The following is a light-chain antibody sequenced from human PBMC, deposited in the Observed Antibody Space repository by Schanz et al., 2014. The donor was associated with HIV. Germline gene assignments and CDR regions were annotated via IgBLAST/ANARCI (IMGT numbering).Light chain of an antibody. V-gene: IGLV2-14*01. Sequence: QSALTQPASVSGSPGQSITLSCTGTSNDIGFYSYVSWYQQHPGKAPKLIIYDVTYRPSGVSSRFSGSKSGNTASLTISGLHAEDEADYYCCSYTTTSTYVFGAGTKLTVL. CDR1: SNDIGFYSY. J-gene: IGLJ1*01. CDR2: DVT. CDR3: CSYTTTSTYV.